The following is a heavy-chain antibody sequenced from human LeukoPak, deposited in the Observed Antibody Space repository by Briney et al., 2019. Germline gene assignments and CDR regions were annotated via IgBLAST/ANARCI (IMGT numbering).Heavy chain of an antibody. J-gene: IGHJ2*01. V-gene: IGHV5-51*01. CDR2: IYPGDSDT. CDR1: GYSFTSYW. CDR3: ARPVYGDYGGPWYFDL. Sequence: HGESLKISCKGSGYSFTSYWIGWVRQMPGKGLEWMEIIYPGDSDTRYSPSFQGQVTISADKSISTAYLQWSSLKASDTAMYYCARPVYGDYGGPWYFDLWGRGTLVTVSS. D-gene: IGHD4-17*01.